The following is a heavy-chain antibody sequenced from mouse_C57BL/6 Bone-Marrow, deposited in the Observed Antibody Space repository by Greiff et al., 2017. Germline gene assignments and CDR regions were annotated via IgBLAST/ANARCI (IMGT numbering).Heavy chain of an antibody. Sequence: QVQLQQPGAELVKPGASVKMSCKASGYTFTSYWITWVKQRPGQGLEWIGDIYPGSGSTNYTEKFKSKATLTVDTSSSTAYMQLSSLTSEDAAVYYSARLGYYTWVAYWGQGTLVTVSA. CDR3: ARLGYYTWVAY. CDR2: IYPGSGST. V-gene: IGHV1-55*01. D-gene: IGHD2-3*01. J-gene: IGHJ3*01. CDR1: GYTFTSYW.